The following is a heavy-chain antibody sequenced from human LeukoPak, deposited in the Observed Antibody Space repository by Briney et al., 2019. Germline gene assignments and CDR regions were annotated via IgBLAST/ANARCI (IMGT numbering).Heavy chain of an antibody. CDR2: IIPILGIA. Sequence: SVKVSCKASGGTFSSYAISWVRQAPGQGLEWMGRIIPILGIANYAQKFQGRVTITADKSTSTAYMELSSLRSEDTAVYYCARDPLRFDDSSGYYYETIGYFDYWGQGTLVTVSS. D-gene: IGHD3-22*01. J-gene: IGHJ4*02. CDR1: GGTFSSYA. CDR3: ARDPLRFDDSSGYYYETIGYFDY. V-gene: IGHV1-69*04.